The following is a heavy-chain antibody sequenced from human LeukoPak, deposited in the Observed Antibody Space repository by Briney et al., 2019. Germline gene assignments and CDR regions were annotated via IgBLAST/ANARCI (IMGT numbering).Heavy chain of an antibody. J-gene: IGHJ4*02. CDR1: GFTLSSYE. D-gene: IGHD3-9*01. CDR3: ARSGKIYFDWLLDY. V-gene: IGHV3-48*03. Sequence: GGSLRLSCAASGFTLSSYEMNWVRQALGKGLEWVSYISSSGSTIYYADSVKGRFTISWDNAKKSLYLQMNSLRAEDTAVYYCARSGKIYFDWLLDYWGQGTLVTVSS. CDR2: ISSSGSTI.